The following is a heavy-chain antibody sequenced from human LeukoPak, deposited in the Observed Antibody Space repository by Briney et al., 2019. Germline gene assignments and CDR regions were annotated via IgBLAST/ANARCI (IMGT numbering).Heavy chain of an antibody. J-gene: IGHJ4*02. CDR2: IYYSGST. CDR3: ARGIGYCSSTSCYYFDY. D-gene: IGHD2-2*01. V-gene: IGHV4-31*03. CDR1: GGSISSGGSY. Sequence: SETLSLTCTVSGGSISSGGSYWSWIRQHPGKGLEWIGYIYYSGSTYYNPSLKSRVTISVDTSKNQFSLKLSSVTAADTAVYYCARGIGYCSSTSCYYFDYWGQGTLVTVSS.